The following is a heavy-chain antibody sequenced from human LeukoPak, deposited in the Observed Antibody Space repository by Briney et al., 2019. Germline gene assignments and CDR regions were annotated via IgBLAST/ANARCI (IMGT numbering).Heavy chain of an antibody. V-gene: IGHV6-1*01. D-gene: IGHD2-2*01. CDR3: ARRLTQYDCFDP. J-gene: IGHJ5*02. CDR2: TYYRSTWYN. Sequence: SQTLSLTCAISGDSVSSNSVTWNWIRQSPSRGLEWLGRTYYRSTWYNDYAVSVRGRITVNPDTSKNQFSLHLNSVTPGDTAVYYCARRLTQYDCFDPWGQGILVTLSS. CDR1: GDSVSSNSVT.